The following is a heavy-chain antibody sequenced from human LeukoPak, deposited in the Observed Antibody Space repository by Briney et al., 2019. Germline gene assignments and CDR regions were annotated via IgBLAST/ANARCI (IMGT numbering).Heavy chain of an antibody. CDR1: GGSISSSYYY. V-gene: IGHV4-30-4*08. J-gene: IGHJ4*02. D-gene: IGHD3-3*01. CDR2: IYYSGST. Sequence: SETLSLTCTVSGGSISSSYYYWGWIRQPPGKGLEWIGYIYYSGSTYYNPSLKSRVTISVDTSKNQFSLKLSSVTAADTAVYYCARSRGGYTYYDSLWGQGTLVTVSS. CDR3: ARSRGGYTYYDSL.